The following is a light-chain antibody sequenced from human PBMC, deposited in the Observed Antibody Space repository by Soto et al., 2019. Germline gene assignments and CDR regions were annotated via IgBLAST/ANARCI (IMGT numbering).Light chain of an antibody. CDR1: QSLSINS. V-gene: IGKV3-20*01. CDR2: GAS. Sequence: EIVSTQSPGTLYWSPGERATLSCRASQSLSINSLAWYQQKPGQSPRLLVYGASTRDTGIPDRFRGSGSGTDFALTISSLEPEDFAMYYCQQYDGSPLTFGPGTKGEIK. J-gene: IGKJ3*01. CDR3: QQYDGSPLT.